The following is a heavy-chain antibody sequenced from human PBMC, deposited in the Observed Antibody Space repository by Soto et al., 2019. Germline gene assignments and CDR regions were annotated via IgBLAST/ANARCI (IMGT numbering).Heavy chain of an antibody. CDR3: ARVGSSGWSPDY. J-gene: IGHJ4*02. V-gene: IGHV4-59*11. Sequence: QVQLQESGPGLVKPSETLSLTCSVSGGSISGHYWTWIRQSPGKGLEWIGYIFYSGSTNYNPSLKSRVTISVDPSKNQFSLKMSSVTAADTAVYYCARVGSSGWSPDYWGRGTLVTVSS. CDR1: GGSISGHY. D-gene: IGHD6-19*01. CDR2: IFYSGST.